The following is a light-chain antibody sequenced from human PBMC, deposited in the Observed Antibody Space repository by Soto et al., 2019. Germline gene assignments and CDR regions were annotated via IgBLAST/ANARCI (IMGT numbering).Light chain of an antibody. J-gene: IGLJ3*02. CDR2: DVS. CDR3: SSYAGSYTWV. V-gene: IGLV2-11*01. CDR1: SSDVGGYKY. Sequence: QSALTQPRSVSGSPGQSVTISCTGTSSDVGGYKYFSWYQQHPGKAPKLMIYDVSDRPSGVPDRFSGSKSGNTASLTISGLQTEDEADYYCSSYAGSYTWVFGGGTKLTVL.